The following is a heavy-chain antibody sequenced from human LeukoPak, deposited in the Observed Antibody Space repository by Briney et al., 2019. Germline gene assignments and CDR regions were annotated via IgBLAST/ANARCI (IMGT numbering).Heavy chain of an antibody. D-gene: IGHD3-16*02. Sequence: SETLSLTCTVSGGSFSGYYWSWIRQPPGKGLEWIGEINHSGSTNYNPSLKSRVTISVDTSKNQFSLKLSSVTAADTAVYYCARGVNYDYVWGSYRYRHNWFDPWGQGTLVTVSS. CDR1: GGSFSGYY. J-gene: IGHJ5*02. CDR3: ARGVNYDYVWGSYRYRHNWFDP. V-gene: IGHV4-34*01. CDR2: INHSGST.